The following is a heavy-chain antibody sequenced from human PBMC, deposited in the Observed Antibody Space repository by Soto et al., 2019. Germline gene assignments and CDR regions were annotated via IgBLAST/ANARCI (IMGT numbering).Heavy chain of an antibody. CDR2: IWYDGSNK. D-gene: IGHD3-10*01. CDR3: ARGDYYGSGTLPQNY. J-gene: IGHJ4*02. CDR1: GFTFSSYG. Sequence: QVQLVESGGGVVQPGRSLRLSCAASGFTFSSYGMHWVRQAPGKGLEWVAVIWYDGSNKYYADSVKGRFTISRDNSKNTLYLQMNSLRAEDTAVYYCARGDYYGSGTLPQNYWGQGTLVTVSS. V-gene: IGHV3-33*01.